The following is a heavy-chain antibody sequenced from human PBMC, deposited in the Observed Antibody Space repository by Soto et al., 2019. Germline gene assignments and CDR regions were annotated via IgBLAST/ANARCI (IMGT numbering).Heavy chain of an antibody. J-gene: IGHJ5*02. Sequence: EVQLVESGGGLVQPGGSLRLSCAASGFTFSSYDMHWVRQATGKGLEWVSAIGTAGDTYYPGSVKGRFTISRENAKNSLYLQMNSLRAEDTAVYYCARASDSSSYGGNWFDPWGQGTLVTVSS. CDR3: ARASDSSSYGGNWFDP. CDR2: IGTAGDT. V-gene: IGHV3-13*01. D-gene: IGHD6-13*01. CDR1: GFTFSSYD.